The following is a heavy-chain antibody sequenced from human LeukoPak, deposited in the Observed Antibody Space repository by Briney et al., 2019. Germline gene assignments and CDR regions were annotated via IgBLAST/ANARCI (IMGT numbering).Heavy chain of an antibody. CDR3: ANVALAYCGGDCYPDDY. CDR1: LCIFSSYG. Sequence: GWALRVSCAACLCIFSSYGMLWVRQARAKGLAGVAVISYEGSNKYYADSVKGRFTISRDNSKNTLYLQMNSLRAEDTAVYYCANVALAYCGGDCYPDDYWGQGTLVTVSS. J-gene: IGHJ4*02. V-gene: IGHV3-30*18. CDR2: ISYEGSNK. D-gene: IGHD2-21*02.